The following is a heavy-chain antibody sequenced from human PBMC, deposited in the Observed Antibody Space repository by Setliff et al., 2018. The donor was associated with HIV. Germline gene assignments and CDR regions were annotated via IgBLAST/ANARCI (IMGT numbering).Heavy chain of an antibody. CDR1: GGSIRSHY. CDR3: ARLRGSYDFSNWFDP. CDR2: IYYSGST. Sequence: PSETLSLTCTVSGGSIRSHYRSWIRQPPGKRLEWIGYIYYSGSTNYNPSLKSRVTISVDTAKNQFSLKLSSVTAADTAVYYRARLRGSYDFSNWFDPWGQGTQVTV. J-gene: IGHJ5*02. V-gene: IGHV4-59*11. D-gene: IGHD3-3*01.